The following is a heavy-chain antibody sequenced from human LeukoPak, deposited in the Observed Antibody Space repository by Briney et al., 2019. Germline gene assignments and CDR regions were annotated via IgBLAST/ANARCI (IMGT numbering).Heavy chain of an antibody. J-gene: IGHJ4*02. V-gene: IGHV3-30*04. CDR3: AGDFRWLHNFDY. D-gene: IGHD5-24*01. CDR1: GFTFSSYA. Sequence: PVGSLRLSCAASGFTFSSYAMHWVRQAPGKGLEWVAVISYDGSNKYYADSVKGRFTISRDNSKNTLYLQMNSLRAEDTAVYYCAGDFRWLHNFDYWGQGTLVTVPS. CDR2: ISYDGSNK.